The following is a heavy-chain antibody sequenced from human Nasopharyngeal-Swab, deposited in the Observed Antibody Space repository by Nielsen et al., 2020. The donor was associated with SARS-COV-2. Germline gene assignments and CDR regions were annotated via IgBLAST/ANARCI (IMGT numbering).Heavy chain of an antibody. Sequence: GGSLRLSCAASGFTFSSYAMSWVRQAPGKGLEWVSAISGSGGSTCYADSVKGRFTISRDNSKNTLYLQMNSLRAEDTAVYYCAKDLHWGGDYNYWGQGTLVTVSS. CDR2: ISGSGGST. V-gene: IGHV3-23*01. CDR3: AKDLHWGGDYNY. CDR1: GFTFSSYA. D-gene: IGHD4-17*01. J-gene: IGHJ4*02.